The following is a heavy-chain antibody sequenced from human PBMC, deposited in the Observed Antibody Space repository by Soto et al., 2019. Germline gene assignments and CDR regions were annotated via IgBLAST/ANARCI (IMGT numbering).Heavy chain of an antibody. D-gene: IGHD6-13*01. CDR2: IYYSGST. CDR1: GGSISSSSFH. J-gene: IGHJ5*02. Sequence: QLQLQESGPGLVKPSETLSLTCTVSGGSISSSSFHWGWIRQPPGKGLEWIGSIYYSGSTYYSPSLKSRVAISVDTSKNQFSLRLSSVTAADTAVYYCARRERAAGTDWWFDPWGQGTLVTVSS. V-gene: IGHV4-39*01. CDR3: ARRERAAGTDWWFDP.